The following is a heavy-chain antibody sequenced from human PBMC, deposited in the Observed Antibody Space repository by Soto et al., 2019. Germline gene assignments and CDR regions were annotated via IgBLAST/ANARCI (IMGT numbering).Heavy chain of an antibody. CDR1: GFTFSSYS. Sequence: PGGSLRLSCAASGFTFSSYSMNWVRQAPGKGLEWVSSISSSISYIYYADSVKGRFTISRDNAKNSLFLQMNSLRAEDTAVYYFARASSSWYLSGVYYYYGMDVWGQGTTVTVSS. CDR3: ARASSSWYLSGVYYYYGMDV. D-gene: IGHD6-13*01. J-gene: IGHJ6*02. V-gene: IGHV3-21*01. CDR2: ISSSISYI.